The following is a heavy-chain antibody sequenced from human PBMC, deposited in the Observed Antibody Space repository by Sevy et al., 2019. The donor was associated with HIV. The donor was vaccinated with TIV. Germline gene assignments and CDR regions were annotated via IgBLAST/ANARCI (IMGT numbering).Heavy chain of an antibody. CDR1: GFTFGSYG. CDR2: IWFDGSNQ. J-gene: IGHJ4*02. D-gene: IGHD6-19*01. CDR3: ARESGSDWYLDF. V-gene: IGHV3-33*01. Sequence: GGSLRLSCAASGFTFGSYGMHWVRQAPGKGLEWVAVIWFDGSNQYYGDSVKGRFTISRDNSKNTVYLHMNSLRVYDTAVYYCARESGSDWYLDFWGQGTLVTVSS.